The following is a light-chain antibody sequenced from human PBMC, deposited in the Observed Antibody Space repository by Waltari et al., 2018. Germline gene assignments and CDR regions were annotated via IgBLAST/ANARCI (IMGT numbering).Light chain of an antibody. Sequence: QSALTQPRPLSGSPGQPVTISCLGPIRDFGGSNYVSWYQQHPGKPPKLMIDDVSKRPSGVPDRVSGSKSGNTSSLTISGLQAEDEADYYFCSYAGSYTQFGGGTKLTVL. J-gene: IGLJ3*02. V-gene: IGLV2-11*01. CDR2: DVS. CDR1: IRDFGGSNY. CDR3: CSYAGSYTQ.